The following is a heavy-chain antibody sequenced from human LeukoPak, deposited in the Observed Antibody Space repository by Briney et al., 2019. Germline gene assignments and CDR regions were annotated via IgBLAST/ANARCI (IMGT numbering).Heavy chain of an antibody. V-gene: IGHV4-39*01. CDR3: ARKIVVVTATHFDY. Sequence: SETLSLTCTVSGGSISSSSYYWGWIRQPPGKGLEWIGSIYYSGSTYHNPSLKSRVTISVDTSKNQFSLKLSSVTAADTAVYYCARKIVVVTATHFDYWGQGTLVTVSS. CDR1: GGSISSSSYY. J-gene: IGHJ4*02. D-gene: IGHD2-21*02. CDR2: IYYSGST.